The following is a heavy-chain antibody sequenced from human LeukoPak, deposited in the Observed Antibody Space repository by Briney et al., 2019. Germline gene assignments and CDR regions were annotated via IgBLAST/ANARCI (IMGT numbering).Heavy chain of an antibody. CDR1: GGSFSGYY. Sequence: SETLSLTCAVYGGSFSGYYWSWIRQPPGKGLEWSGEINHSGSTNYNPSLKSRVTISVDTSKNQFSLKLSSVTAADTAVYYCARGRYCSSTSCYFAYWGQGTLVTVSS. CDR2: INHSGST. V-gene: IGHV4-34*01. CDR3: ARGRYCSSTSCYFAY. D-gene: IGHD2-2*01. J-gene: IGHJ4*02.